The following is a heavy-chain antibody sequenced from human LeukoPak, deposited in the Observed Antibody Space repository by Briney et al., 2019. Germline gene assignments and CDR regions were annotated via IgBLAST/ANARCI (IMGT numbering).Heavy chain of an antibody. D-gene: IGHD1-26*01. CDR1: GGTFSSYA. V-gene: IGHV1-69*13. CDR3: ARVILVGATSSYNWFDP. Sequence: SVKVSFKASGGTFSSYAISWVRQAPGQGLEWMGGIIPIFGTANYAQKFQGRVTITADESTSTAYMELSSLRSEDTAVYYCARVILVGATSSYNWFDPWGQGTLVTVSS. J-gene: IGHJ5*02. CDR2: IIPIFGTA.